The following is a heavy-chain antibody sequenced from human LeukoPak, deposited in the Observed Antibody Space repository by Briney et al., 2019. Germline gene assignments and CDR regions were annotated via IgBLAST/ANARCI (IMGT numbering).Heavy chain of an antibody. J-gene: IGHJ5*02. Sequence: SVKVSCKASGGTFSSYAISWVRQAPGQGLEWMGGIIPIFGTANYAQKFQGGVTITADESTSTAYMELSSLRSEDTAVYYCAREWHPDDYGEGGFDPWGQGTLVTVSS. D-gene: IGHD4-17*01. CDR3: AREWHPDDYGEGGFDP. CDR2: IIPIFGTA. CDR1: GGTFSSYA. V-gene: IGHV1-69*13.